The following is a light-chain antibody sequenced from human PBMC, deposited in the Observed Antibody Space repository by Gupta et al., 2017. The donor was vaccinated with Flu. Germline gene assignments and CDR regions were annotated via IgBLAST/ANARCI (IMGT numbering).Light chain of an antibody. CDR2: NAS. V-gene: IGKV1-6*01. CDR1: QDISKS. CDR3: RHDDNYPIT. J-gene: IGKJ4*01. Sequence: AIRMTQSPSSLSASVGDRVTITCRTSQDISKSLGWYLQEPGKAPKLLIYNASTLQSGVSSRFSGGGSGTEFILTISRLQPEESATYYCRHDDNYPITFGRGTKFEIK.